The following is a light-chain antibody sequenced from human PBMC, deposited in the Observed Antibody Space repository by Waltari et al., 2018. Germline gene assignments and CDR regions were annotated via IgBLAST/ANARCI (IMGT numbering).Light chain of an antibody. Sequence: SYELTQSPSVSVSPGQTAPITCSGDALPKKYAYWYQQKSGQAPVLVIYKDTKRPSGIPEKFSGSSTGTMATLTISGAQVEDEGDYYCYSAEISGKLWAFGGGTKLTVL. CDR1: ALPKKY. CDR3: YSAEISGKLWA. V-gene: IGLV3-10*01. J-gene: IGLJ3*02. CDR2: KDT.